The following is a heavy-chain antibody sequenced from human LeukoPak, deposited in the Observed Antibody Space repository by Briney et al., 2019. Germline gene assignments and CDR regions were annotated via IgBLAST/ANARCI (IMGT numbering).Heavy chain of an antibody. CDR1: GFTFNIHW. CDR3: ARGGGLDV. D-gene: IGHD3-16*01. V-gene: IGHV3-7*03. Sequence: SGGSLRLSCVASGFTFNIHWMTWVRQAPGKGLEWVATIKPDGNDKFLVDSVKGRFTISRDNAKNSLYLQMSNLRAEDTAVYFCARGGGLDVWGQGATVTVSS. J-gene: IGHJ6*02. CDR2: IKPDGNDK.